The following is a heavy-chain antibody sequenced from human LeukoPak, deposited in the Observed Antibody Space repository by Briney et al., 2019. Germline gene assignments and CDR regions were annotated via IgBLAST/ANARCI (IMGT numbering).Heavy chain of an antibody. CDR3: ARVFDSSGGYDY. Sequence: PSETLSLTCTVSGGSINSYYWSWIRQPPGQGLQWIGYVYYSGRTSYNPSLKSRVTISVDTSKNQFSLKLSSVTAADTAVYYCARVFDSSGGYDYWGQGTLVTVSS. CDR2: VYYSGRT. CDR1: GGSINSYY. D-gene: IGHD3-22*01. V-gene: IGHV4-59*01. J-gene: IGHJ4*02.